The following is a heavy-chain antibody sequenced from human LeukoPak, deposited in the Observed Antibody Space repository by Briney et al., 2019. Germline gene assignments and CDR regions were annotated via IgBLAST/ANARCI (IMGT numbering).Heavy chain of an antibody. CDR2: ISSSSSTI. D-gene: IGHD3-22*01. CDR3: ARAFHAYYYDSSGYPVGY. CDR1: GFTFSSYS. J-gene: IGHJ4*02. V-gene: IGHV3-48*04. Sequence: GGSLRLSCAASGFTFSSYSMNWVRQAPGKGLEWVSYISSSSSTIYYADSVKGRFTISRDNAKNSLYLQMNSLRAEDTAVYYCARAFHAYYYDSSGYPVGYWGQGTLVTVSS.